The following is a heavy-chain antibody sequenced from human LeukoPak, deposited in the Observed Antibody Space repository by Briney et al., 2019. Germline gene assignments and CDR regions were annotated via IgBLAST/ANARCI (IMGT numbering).Heavy chain of an antibody. J-gene: IGHJ4*02. Sequence: PGGSLRLSCAASGFTFSSHNMNWVRQAPGKGLEWISFINFKSEDIRYADSVEGRFIISRDNAKNSLYLQMNSLRAEDTAVYYCANTILTGALWGQGTLVIVSS. D-gene: IGHD2-2*02. CDR3: ANTILTGAL. CDR1: GFTFSSHN. V-gene: IGHV3-21*05. CDR2: INFKSEDI.